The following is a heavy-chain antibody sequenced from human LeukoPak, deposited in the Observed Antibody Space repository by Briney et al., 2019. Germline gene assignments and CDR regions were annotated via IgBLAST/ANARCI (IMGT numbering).Heavy chain of an antibody. Sequence: GGSLRLSCAASGFTFSSYEMNWVRQAPGKGLEWVSSISSSSSYIYYADSVKGRFTISRDNAKNSLYLQMNSLRAEDTAVYYCARGDSSSAGYWGQGTLVTVSS. D-gene: IGHD6-6*01. V-gene: IGHV3-21*01. CDR1: GFTFSSYE. CDR2: ISSSSSYI. CDR3: ARGDSSSAGY. J-gene: IGHJ4*02.